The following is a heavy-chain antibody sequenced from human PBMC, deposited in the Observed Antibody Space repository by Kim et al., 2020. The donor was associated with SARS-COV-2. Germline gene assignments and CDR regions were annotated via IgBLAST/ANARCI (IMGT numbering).Heavy chain of an antibody. Sequence: ASVKVSCKASGYTFTSYAMHWVRQAPGQRLEWMGWINAGNGNTKYSQKFQGRVTITRDTSASTAYMELSSLRSEDTAVYYCARGLAAAGTWDWYFDLWGRGTLVTVSS. CDR2: INAGNGNT. CDR1: GYTFTSYA. V-gene: IGHV1-3*01. D-gene: IGHD6-13*01. J-gene: IGHJ2*01. CDR3: ARGLAAAGTWDWYFDL.